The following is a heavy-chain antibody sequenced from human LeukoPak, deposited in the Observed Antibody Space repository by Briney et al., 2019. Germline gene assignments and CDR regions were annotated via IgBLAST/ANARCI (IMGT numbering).Heavy chain of an antibody. V-gene: IGHV4-39*07. CDR3: ARVMSVRRGPRHAFDI. D-gene: IGHD3-10*01. J-gene: IGHJ3*02. CDR2: INHSGST. CDR1: GGSISDSIYF. Sequence: SETLSLTCTVSGGSISDSIYFWGWIRQPPGKGLEWIGEINHSGSTNYNPSLKSRVTISVDTSKNQFSLKLSSVTAADTAVYYCARVMSVRRGPRHAFDIWGQGTMVTVSS.